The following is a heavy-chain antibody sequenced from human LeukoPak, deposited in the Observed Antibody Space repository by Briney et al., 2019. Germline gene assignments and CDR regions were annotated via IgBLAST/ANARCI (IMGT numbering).Heavy chain of an antibody. Sequence: PSETLSLTCTVSGGSISSSSYYWGWIRQPPGKGLEWIGSIYYSGSTYYNPSLKSRVTISVDTSKNQFSLKLSSVTAADTAVYYCAREAYCGGDCYPSDAFDIWGQGTMVTVSS. J-gene: IGHJ3*02. CDR2: IYYSGST. CDR1: GGSISSSSYY. CDR3: AREAYCGGDCYPSDAFDI. V-gene: IGHV4-39*07. D-gene: IGHD2-21*02.